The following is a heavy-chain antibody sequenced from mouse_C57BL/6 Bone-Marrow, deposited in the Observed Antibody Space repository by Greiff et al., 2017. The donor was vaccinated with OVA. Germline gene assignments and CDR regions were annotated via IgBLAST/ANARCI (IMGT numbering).Heavy chain of an antibody. V-gene: IGHV1-22*01. CDR3: ARLLRHAWFAY. CDR2: INPNNGGT. Sequence: EVQPQQSGPELVKPGASVKMSCKASGYTFTDYNMHWVKQSHGKSLEWIGYINPNNGGTSYNQKFKGKATLTVNKSSSTAYMELRSLTSEDSAVYYCARLLRHAWFAYWGQGTLVTVSA. CDR1: GYTFTDYN. D-gene: IGHD1-2*01. J-gene: IGHJ3*01.